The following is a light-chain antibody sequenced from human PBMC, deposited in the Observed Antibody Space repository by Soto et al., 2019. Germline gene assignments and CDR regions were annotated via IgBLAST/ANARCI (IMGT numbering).Light chain of an antibody. CDR3: QHTYSTRQIA. Sequence: DIQMTQTPSSLSASVGDTITISCRASQRTSRALDWFQQKPGKAPKLLIYSTFNLHSGVPSRFSGSGSGIDFTLTISDLQPEDSATYYCQHTYSTRQIAFGQGTRLEI. CDR2: STF. V-gene: IGKV1-39*01. CDR1: QRTSRA. J-gene: IGKJ5*01.